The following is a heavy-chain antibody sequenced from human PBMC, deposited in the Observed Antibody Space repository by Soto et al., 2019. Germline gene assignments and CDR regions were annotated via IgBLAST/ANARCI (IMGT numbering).Heavy chain of an antibody. CDR3: ASSARVWFGESLFDY. V-gene: IGHV4-4*02. J-gene: IGHJ4*02. CDR2: IYHSGST. Sequence: QVQLQESGPGLVKPSGSLSLTCAVSGGSISSSNWWSWVRQPPGKGLEWIGEIYHSGSTNYNPSLKSRVTISVDKSKNQFSLKLSSVTAADTAVYYCASSARVWFGESLFDYWGQGTLVTVSS. D-gene: IGHD3-10*01. CDR1: GGSISSSNW.